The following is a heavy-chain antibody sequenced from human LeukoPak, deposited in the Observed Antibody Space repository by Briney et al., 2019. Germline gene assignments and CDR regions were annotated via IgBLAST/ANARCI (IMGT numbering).Heavy chain of an antibody. J-gene: IGHJ3*01. CDR1: GGSITSANYF. CDR2: IRHSGRA. V-gene: IGHV4-30-4*08. Sequence: SETLSLTCSVSGGSITSANYFWSWIRQPPGEGLEWIAYIRHSGRAWYNPSLKSRATISVDTSKNPFSLTLTSVTAADTPLYYCAREXXVPVDXXGFDLWGQGTMVTVSS. D-gene: IGHD2-2*01. CDR3: AREXXVPVDXXGFDL.